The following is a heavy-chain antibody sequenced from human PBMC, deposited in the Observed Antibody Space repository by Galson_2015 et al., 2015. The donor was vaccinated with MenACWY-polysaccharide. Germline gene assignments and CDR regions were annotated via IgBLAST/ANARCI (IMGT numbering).Heavy chain of an antibody. CDR1: GFTFRTFP. CDR3: AKSGGDGVTVFATVPTAPES. Sequence: SLRLSCAASGFTFRTFPMNWVRQTPGKGLEWVAGISGSGNSAFYADSVRGRFTISRDNPRNTLYLQMNSLRADDTALYYCAKSGGDGVTVFATVPTAPESWGQGTLVTVSS. CDR2: ISGSGNSA. J-gene: IGHJ4*02. D-gene: IGHD2-21*01. V-gene: IGHV3-23*01.